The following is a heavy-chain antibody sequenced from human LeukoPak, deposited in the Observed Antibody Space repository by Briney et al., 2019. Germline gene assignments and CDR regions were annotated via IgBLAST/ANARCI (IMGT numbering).Heavy chain of an antibody. V-gene: IGHV3-21*01. D-gene: IGHD1-20*01. CDR1: GFTFSSYN. CDR3: AREASNNWNVPANYFDY. CDR2: ISSSSTHI. J-gene: IGHJ4*02. Sequence: PGGSLRLSCAASGFTFSSYNMNWVRQAPGKGLEWVSFISSSSTHIYYADSVKGRFTISRDSAKNSLYLQMNSLRAEDTAVYYCAREASNNWNVPANYFDYWGQGTLVSVSS.